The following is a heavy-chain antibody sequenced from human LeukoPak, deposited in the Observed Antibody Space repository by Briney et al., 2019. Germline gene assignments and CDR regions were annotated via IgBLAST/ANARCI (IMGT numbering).Heavy chain of an antibody. CDR3: ARDRGGNTRVRGAFDI. Sequence: GASVKVSCRASGYTFIAYYMHWVRQAPGQGLEWMGWINPSSGGTNYAQKFQGRVTMTRDTSISTAYMELSRLRSDDTAVYYCARDRGGNTRVRGAFDIWGQGTMVTVSS. CDR1: GYTFIAYY. CDR2: INPSSGGT. D-gene: IGHD4-23*01. J-gene: IGHJ3*02. V-gene: IGHV1-2*02.